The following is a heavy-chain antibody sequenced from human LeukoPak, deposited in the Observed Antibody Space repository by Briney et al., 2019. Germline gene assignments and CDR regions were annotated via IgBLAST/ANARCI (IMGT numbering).Heavy chain of an antibody. Sequence: GGSLRLSCAASGFIFSNYAMQWVRQAPGMGLEWVAFIRYDGSNKYYADSVKGRFTISRDNSKNTLYLQMNSLRAEDTAVYYCAKDEFAWELGSAIDYWGQGTLVTVSS. V-gene: IGHV3-30*02. CDR2: IRYDGSNK. CDR3: AKDEFAWELGSAIDY. J-gene: IGHJ4*02. CDR1: GFIFSNYA. D-gene: IGHD1-26*01.